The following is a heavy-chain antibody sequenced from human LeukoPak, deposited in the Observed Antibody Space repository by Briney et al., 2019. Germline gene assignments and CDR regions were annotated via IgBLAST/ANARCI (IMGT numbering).Heavy chain of an antibody. J-gene: IGHJ4*02. Sequence: GASVKVSCKASGYTFTSYGISWVRQAPGQGLEWMGWNSAYNGNTNYAQKLQGRVTMTTDTSTSTAYMELRSLRSDDTAVYYCARPLNCGGDCYSGMDYWGPGTLVTVSS. D-gene: IGHD2-21*02. CDR1: GYTFTSYG. V-gene: IGHV1-18*01. CDR2: NSAYNGNT. CDR3: ARPLNCGGDCYSGMDY.